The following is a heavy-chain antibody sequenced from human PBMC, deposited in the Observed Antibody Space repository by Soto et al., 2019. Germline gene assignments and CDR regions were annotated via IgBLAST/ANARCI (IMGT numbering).Heavy chain of an antibody. D-gene: IGHD1-26*01. CDR3: ARVRPGDYYMDV. V-gene: IGHV4-30-4*01. J-gene: IGHJ6*03. Sequence: SETLSLTCTVSGGSISSGDYYWSWIRQPPGKGLEWIGYIYYSGSTYYNPSLKSRVTISVDTSKNQFSLKLSSVTAADTAVYYCARVRPGDYYMDVWGKGTTVTVSS. CDR2: IYYSGST. CDR1: GGSISSGDYY.